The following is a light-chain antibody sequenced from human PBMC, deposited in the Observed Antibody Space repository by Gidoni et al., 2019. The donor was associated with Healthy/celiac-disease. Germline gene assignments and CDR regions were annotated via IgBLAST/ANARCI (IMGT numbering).Light chain of an antibody. CDR1: QSVSSSY. J-gene: IGKJ1*01. CDR2: GAS. CDR3: QQYGSSPQT. V-gene: IGKV3-20*01. Sequence: EIVLTQSPGTLSLSPGERATLSCRASQSVSSSYLAWYQQKPGQAPRLRIYGASSRATGITDRFSGSGSGTDFTLTISRLEPEDFAVYYCQQYGSSPQTFGQGTKVEIK.